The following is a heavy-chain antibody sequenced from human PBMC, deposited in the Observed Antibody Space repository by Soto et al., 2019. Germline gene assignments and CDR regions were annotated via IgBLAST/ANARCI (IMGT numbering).Heavy chain of an antibody. CDR1: GYTFTSYG. V-gene: IGHV1-8*01. CDR3: ARGPTYSSSWYERDGWFDP. CDR2: MNPNSGNT. D-gene: IGHD6-13*01. Sequence: QVQLVQSGAEVKKPGASVKVSCKASGYTFTSYGINWVRQATGQGLEWMGWMNPNSGNTGYAQKFQGRVTMTRNTSISTAYMELSSLRSEDTAVYYCARGPTYSSSWYERDGWFDPWGQGTLVTVSS. J-gene: IGHJ5*02.